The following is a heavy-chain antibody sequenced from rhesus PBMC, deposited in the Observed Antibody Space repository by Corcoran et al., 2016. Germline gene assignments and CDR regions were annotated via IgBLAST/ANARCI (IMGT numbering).Heavy chain of an antibody. Sequence: EVQLVETGGGLVQPGGSLKLSCAVSGFIFSSYGMSWVRQAPGKGLEWVSVINSGGGSTYYADSVKGRFTISRDNSKNTLSLQMNSLRPDDTAVYYCAKRAHYYSGSYYFDYWGQGVLVTVSS. D-gene: IGHD3-16*01. CDR2: INSGGGST. CDR1: GFIFSSYG. CDR3: AKRAHYYSGSYYFDY. V-gene: IGHV3S5*01. J-gene: IGHJ4*01.